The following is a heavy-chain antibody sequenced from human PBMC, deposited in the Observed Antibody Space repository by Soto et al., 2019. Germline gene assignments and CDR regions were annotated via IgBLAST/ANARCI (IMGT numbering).Heavy chain of an antibody. CDR1: GYSFTSYW. Sequence: VESLKISCKGSGYSFTSYWIGWVRQMPGKGLEWMGIIYPGDSDTRYSPSFQGQVTISADKSISTAYLQWSSLKASDTAMYYSARPMVRSHDAFDIWGQGTMVTVSS. V-gene: IGHV5-51*01. J-gene: IGHJ3*02. CDR3: ARPMVRSHDAFDI. D-gene: IGHD3-10*01. CDR2: IYPGDSDT.